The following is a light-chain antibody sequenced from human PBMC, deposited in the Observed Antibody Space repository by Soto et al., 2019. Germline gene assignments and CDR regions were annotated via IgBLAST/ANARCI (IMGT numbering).Light chain of an antibody. V-gene: IGLV1-47*02. Sequence: QSVLTQPPSASGTPVQRVTISFSGSISNIGSNYVYWYQQLPGTAPKLLIYSNNQRPSGVPDRFSGSKSGTSASLAISGLRSEDEADYYCAAWDDSLSGYVFGTGTKVTVL. CDR2: SNN. CDR3: AAWDDSLSGYV. CDR1: ISNIGSNY. J-gene: IGLJ1*01.